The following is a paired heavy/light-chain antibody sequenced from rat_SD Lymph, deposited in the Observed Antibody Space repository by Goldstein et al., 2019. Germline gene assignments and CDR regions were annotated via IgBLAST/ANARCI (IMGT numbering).Light chain of an antibody. J-gene: IGKJ2-3*01. CDR1: ESVNKFGINL. Sequence: NIVLTQSPASLAVILGQKATISCTASESVNKFGINLMHWYQQKPGQLPKILIYNEFSRAPGIPARFSGDEAELNFTLTIEPVEADDVATYYCQQGLTFPLYTFGAGTKLELK. CDR3: QQGLTFPLYT. CDR2: NEF. V-gene: IGKV3S17*01.
Heavy chain of an antibody. CDR1: GFTFSNYY. V-gene: IGHV5S23*01. CDR3: TRVLRAYYGYNYFDY. D-gene: IGHD1-9*01. Sequence: EVQLVESGGGLVQPGRSLKLSCAASGFTFSNYYMAWVRQAPTKGLEWVASITNSGGSTYYRDSVKGRFTISRDNAKSTLYLQMDSLRSEDTATYYCTRVLRAYYGYNYFDYWGQGVMVTVSS. CDR2: ITNSGGST. J-gene: IGHJ2*01.